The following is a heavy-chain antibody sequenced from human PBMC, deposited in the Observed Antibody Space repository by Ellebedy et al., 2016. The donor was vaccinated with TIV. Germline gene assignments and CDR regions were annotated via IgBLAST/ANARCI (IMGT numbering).Heavy chain of an antibody. D-gene: IGHD3-10*01. CDR3: ARLPPFGAPTALAFDI. CDR1: GGSVSGYY. Sequence: SETLSLXXTVSGGSVSGYYWSWIRQPPGKRLEWVAYIYNSVTTNYNPSLKSRLTVSVDRSKNQASMTLSSVTAADTAVYYCARLPPFGAPTALAFDIWGRGTMVTVSS. J-gene: IGHJ3*02. CDR2: IYNSVTT. V-gene: IGHV4-59*02.